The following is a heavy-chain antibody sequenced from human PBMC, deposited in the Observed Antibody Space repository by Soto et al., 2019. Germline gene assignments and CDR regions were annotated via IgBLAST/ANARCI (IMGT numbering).Heavy chain of an antibody. V-gene: IGHV1-2*02. CDR2: INPNSGCT. Sequence: ASVEVCCRASGYTFTGYYMHWVRQAPRQVLEWMGWINPNSGCTNYAQKFQGRVTMTRDTSISTAYMELSRLRSDDTAVYYCAREGGGYCSGGSCYYYGMDVWGQGTTVTVSS. CDR1: GYTFTGYY. CDR3: AREGGGYCSGGSCYYYGMDV. D-gene: IGHD2-15*01. J-gene: IGHJ6*02.